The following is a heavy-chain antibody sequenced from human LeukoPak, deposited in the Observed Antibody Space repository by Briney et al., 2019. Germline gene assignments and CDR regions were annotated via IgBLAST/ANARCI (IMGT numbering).Heavy chain of an antibody. V-gene: IGHV1-8*03. J-gene: IGHJ5*02. CDR2: MNPNSGNT. Sequence: GASVKVSCKASGYTFTGYYIHWVRQAPGQGLEWMGWMNPNSGNTGYARKFRGRVTITSDTSINTAYMELSSLSSEDTAIYYCARMNKSGRNNWFDPWGQGTLVTVSS. D-gene: IGHD1/OR15-1a*01. CDR3: ARMNKSGRNNWFDP. CDR1: GYTFTGYY.